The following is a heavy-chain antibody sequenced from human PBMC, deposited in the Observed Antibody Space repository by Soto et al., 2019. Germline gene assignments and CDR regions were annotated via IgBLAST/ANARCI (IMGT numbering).Heavy chain of an antibody. V-gene: IGHV6-1*01. D-gene: IGHD3-3*01. Sequence: SQTLSLTCAISGDSVSSNSAAWNWIRQSPSRGLEWLGRTYYRSKWYNDYAVSVKSRITINPDTSKNQFSLQLNSVTPEDTAVYYCARVGFWSGYFYYGMDVWGQGTTVTVSS. CDR3: ARVGFWSGYFYYGMDV. CDR1: GDSVSSNSAA. J-gene: IGHJ6*02. CDR2: TYYRSKWYN.